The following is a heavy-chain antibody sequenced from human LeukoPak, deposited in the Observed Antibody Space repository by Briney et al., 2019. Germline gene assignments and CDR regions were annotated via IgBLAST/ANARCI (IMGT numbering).Heavy chain of an antibody. D-gene: IGHD3-10*01. CDR2: MNPNSGNT. J-gene: IGHJ4*02. Sequence: ASVKVSCKASGYTFTSYDINWVRQATGQGLEWMGWMNPNSGNTGYAQKFQGRVTITADESTSTAYMELSSLRSEDTAVYYCAIHYYGSGSYGDYWGQGTLVTVSS. CDR1: GYTFTSYD. CDR3: AIHYYGSGSYGDY. V-gene: IGHV1-8*03.